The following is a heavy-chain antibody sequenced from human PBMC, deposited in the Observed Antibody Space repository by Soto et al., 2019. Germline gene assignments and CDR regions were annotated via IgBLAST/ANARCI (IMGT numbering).Heavy chain of an antibody. CDR2: ISYDGSNK. CDR1: GFTFSSYV. J-gene: IGHJ4*02. CDR3: ARGDYDFWSGYPH. Sequence: PWGSLRLSCAASGFTFSSYVMHWVRQAPGKGLEWVAVISYDGSNKYYADSVKGRFTISRDSSKNTLYLQMNSLSAEDTAVYYCARGDYDFWSGYPHWGQGTLVTVSS. D-gene: IGHD3-3*01. V-gene: IGHV3-30-3*01.